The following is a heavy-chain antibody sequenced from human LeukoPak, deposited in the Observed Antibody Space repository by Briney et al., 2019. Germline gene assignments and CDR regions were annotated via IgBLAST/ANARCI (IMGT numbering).Heavy chain of an antibody. CDR1: GYSFTSYW. Sequence: GQSLHISCTGSGYSFTSYWIGWVRQVPGKGLEWMGIIYPGDSDTRYSPSFQGQVTISADKSISTAYLQWSSLKASDTAMYYCATSYYYDSSGYPIDYWGQGTLVTVSS. D-gene: IGHD3-22*01. J-gene: IGHJ4*02. V-gene: IGHV5-51*01. CDR3: ATSYYYDSSGYPIDY. CDR2: IYPGDSDT.